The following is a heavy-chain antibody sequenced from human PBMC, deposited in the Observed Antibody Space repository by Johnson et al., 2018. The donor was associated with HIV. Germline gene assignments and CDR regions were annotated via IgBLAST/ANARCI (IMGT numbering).Heavy chain of an antibody. CDR3: ATRDPTYRPGAFDL. Sequence: QMLLVESGGGVVQPGRSLRLSCAASGFTFSDYYMNWIRQAPGKGLEWVSYISSSGSTLYYADSVKGRFIISRDNAKNSLYLQMNSLRAEDTAVYYCATRDPTYRPGAFDLWGQGTMVTVSS. D-gene: IGHD1-14*01. V-gene: IGHV3-11*04. CDR2: ISSSGSTL. CDR1: GFTFSDYY. J-gene: IGHJ3*01.